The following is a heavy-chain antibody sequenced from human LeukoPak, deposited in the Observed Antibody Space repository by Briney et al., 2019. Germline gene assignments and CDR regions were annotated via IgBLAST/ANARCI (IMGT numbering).Heavy chain of an antibody. CDR3: ARDGTAAGLYFDL. CDR1: GFTFSDYW. V-gene: IGHV3-7*01. CDR2: IRQDGGEK. D-gene: IGHD6-13*01. J-gene: IGHJ4*01. Sequence: GGPLRLSXAVSGFTFSDYWMNWVRQAPGKGLEWVASIRQDGGEKSYVDSVKGRFTISRDNTKRSLYLQMSSLRAEDTAVYYCARDGTAAGLYFDLWGQGTLVTVSS.